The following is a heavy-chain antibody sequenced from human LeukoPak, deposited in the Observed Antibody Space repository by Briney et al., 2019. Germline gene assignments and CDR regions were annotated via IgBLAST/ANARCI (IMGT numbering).Heavy chain of an antibody. D-gene: IGHD5-24*01. V-gene: IGHV3-11*05. CDR2: ICSSSSYT. Sequence: GGSLRLSCAASGFTFSDYYMSWIRQAPGKGLEWVSYICSSSSYTNYADSVKGRFTISRDNAKNSLYLQMNSLRAEDTAVYYCARVVEMATIHFLTLRHYNWFDPWGQGTRVTVSS. CDR1: GFTFSDYY. CDR3: ARVVEMATIHFLTLRHYNWFDP. J-gene: IGHJ5*02.